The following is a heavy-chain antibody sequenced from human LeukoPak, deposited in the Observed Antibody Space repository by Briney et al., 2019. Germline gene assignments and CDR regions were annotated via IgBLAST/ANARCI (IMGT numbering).Heavy chain of an antibody. Sequence: GASVKVSCKASGYTFTSYAMNWVRQAPGQGLEWMGWINTNTGNPTYAQGFTGRFVFSLDTSVSTAYLQISSLTAEDTAVYYCARGIPRGWLVRYYYYYYYMDVWGKGTTVTVSS. J-gene: IGHJ6*03. CDR1: GYTFTSYA. CDR2: INTNTGNP. V-gene: IGHV7-4-1*02. D-gene: IGHD6-19*01. CDR3: ARGIPRGWLVRYYYYYYYMDV.